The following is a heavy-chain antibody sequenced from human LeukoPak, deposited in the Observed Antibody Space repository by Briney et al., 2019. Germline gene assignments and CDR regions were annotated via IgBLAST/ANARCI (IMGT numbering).Heavy chain of an antibody. V-gene: IGHV3-53*01. CDR3: ARAKAPANFDP. Sequence: GGSLRLSCAASGFTVSSNYMSWVRQAPGKGLEWVSVINSGGSTYNADSVKGRFTISRDNSKNTLYLQMNSLRAEDTAVYYCARAKAPANFDPWGQGTLVTVSS. J-gene: IGHJ5*02. CDR2: INSGGST. CDR1: GFTVSSNY.